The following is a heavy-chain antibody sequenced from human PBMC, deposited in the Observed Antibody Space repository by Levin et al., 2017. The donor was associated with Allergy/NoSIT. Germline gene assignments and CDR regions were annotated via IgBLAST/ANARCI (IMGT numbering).Heavy chain of an antibody. V-gene: IGHV5-51*01. J-gene: IGHJ5*02. Sequence: SGESLKISCKGSGYSFTSYWIGWVRQMPGKGLEWMGIIYPGDSDTRYSPSFQGQVTISADKSISTAYLQWSSLKASDTAMYYCARRSLDFGYSNGNWFDPWGQGTLVTVSS. CDR3: ARRSLDFGYSNGNWFDP. CDR1: GYSFTSYW. D-gene: IGHD4-11*01. CDR2: IYPGDSDT.